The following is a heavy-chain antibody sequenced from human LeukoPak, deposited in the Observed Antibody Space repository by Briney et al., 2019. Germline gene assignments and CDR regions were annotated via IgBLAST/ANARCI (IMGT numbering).Heavy chain of an antibody. Sequence: SETLSLTCTVSGASISSGDFYWNWIRQPPGKGLEWIGYIYYSESTYYNPSLMSRLTISLDTSKNQFSLKMSSVTAADTAVYYCASRTASALEGFDIWGQGTMVTVSS. J-gene: IGHJ3*02. CDR1: GASISSGDFY. V-gene: IGHV4-30-4*08. CDR2: IYYSEST. D-gene: IGHD6-19*01. CDR3: ASRTASALEGFDI.